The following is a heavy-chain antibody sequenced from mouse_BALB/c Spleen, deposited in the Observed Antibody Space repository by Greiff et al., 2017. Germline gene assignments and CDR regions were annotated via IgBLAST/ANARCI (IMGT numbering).Heavy chain of an antibody. CDR1: GDSITSGY. CDR2: ISYSGST. J-gene: IGHJ2*01. CDR3: ARPPYDGYYDFDY. V-gene: IGHV3-8*02. D-gene: IGHD2-3*01. Sequence: EVKLQESGPSLVKPSQTLSLTCSVTGDSITSGYWNWIRKFPGNKLEYMGYISYSGSTYYNPSLKSRISITRDTSKNQYYLQLNSVTTEDTATYYCARPPYDGYYDFDYWGQGTTLTVSS.